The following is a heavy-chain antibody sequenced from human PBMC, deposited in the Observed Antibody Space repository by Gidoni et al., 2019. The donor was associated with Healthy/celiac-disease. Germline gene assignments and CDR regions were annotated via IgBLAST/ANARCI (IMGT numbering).Heavy chain of an antibody. D-gene: IGHD6-13*01. Sequence: GGGVVQPGRSLRLSCAASGFTFSSYAMPWVRQAPGKGLEWVAVISYDGSNKYYADSVKGRFTISRDNSKNTLYLQMNSLRAEDTAVYYCARDRAAAGTDYWGQGTLVTVSS. CDR3: ARDRAAAGTDY. V-gene: IGHV3-30-3*01. CDR2: ISYDGSNK. CDR1: GFTFSSYA. J-gene: IGHJ4*02.